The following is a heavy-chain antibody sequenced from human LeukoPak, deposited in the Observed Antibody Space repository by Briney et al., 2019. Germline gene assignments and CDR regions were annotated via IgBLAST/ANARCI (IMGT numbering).Heavy chain of an antibody. CDR2: INPNSGGT. CDR1: GYTFTGHY. Sequence: ASVKVSCKASGYTFTGHYMYWVRQVPGQGLEWMGWINPNSGGTNYAQKFQGRVTMTRDTSISTAYMELSRLGCDDTAVYYCARDTVVTPDYWGQGTLVTVSS. V-gene: IGHV1-2*02. CDR3: ARDTVVTPDY. J-gene: IGHJ4*02. D-gene: IGHD4-23*01.